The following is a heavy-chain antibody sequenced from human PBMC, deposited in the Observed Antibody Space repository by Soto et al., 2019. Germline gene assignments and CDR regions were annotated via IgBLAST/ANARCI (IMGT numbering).Heavy chain of an antibody. J-gene: IGHJ4*02. CDR3: ARIGPGTRSFFDF. V-gene: IGHV2-70*11. Sequence: SGPTLVNPTQTLTLTCTFSGFSLSTDGMCVSWIRQPPGKALEWLARIDWDDDKYYRTSLKTRLDTSKDTSKDQVVLTMTNMDPVDTATYYCARIGPGTRSFFDFCGQGTLVTVS. CDR2: IDWDDDK. D-gene: IGHD1-1*01. CDR1: GFSLSTDGMC.